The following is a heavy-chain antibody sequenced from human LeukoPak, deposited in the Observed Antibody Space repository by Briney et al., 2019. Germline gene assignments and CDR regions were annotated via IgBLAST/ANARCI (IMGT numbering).Heavy chain of an antibody. V-gene: IGHV3-23*01. CDR3: ATQWELELLFDY. CDR1: GFTFSSYA. D-gene: IGHD1-7*01. CDR2: ISGSGGST. Sequence: GGSLSLSCAASGFTFSSYAVSWVRQATGKGLEWVSAISGSGGSTYYADSVKGRFTISRDNSKNTLYLQMNSLRAEDTAVYYCATQWELELLFDYWGQGTVVTVSS. J-gene: IGHJ4*02.